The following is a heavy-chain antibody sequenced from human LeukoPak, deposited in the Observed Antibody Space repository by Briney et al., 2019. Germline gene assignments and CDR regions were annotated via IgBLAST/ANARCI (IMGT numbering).Heavy chain of an antibody. CDR1: AGSISNHY. CDR3: ARGRSSLDL. CDR2: IFYTGSY. J-gene: IGHJ5*02. V-gene: IGHV4-59*11. D-gene: IGHD6-19*01. Sequence: SETLSLTCTVAAGSISNHYWSWMRQSPGKGLEWIAYIFYTGSYNYNPSLKSRVYISVDTSKNQFSLNLTSVAAADTAVYYCARGRSSLDLWGQGTLVTVSS.